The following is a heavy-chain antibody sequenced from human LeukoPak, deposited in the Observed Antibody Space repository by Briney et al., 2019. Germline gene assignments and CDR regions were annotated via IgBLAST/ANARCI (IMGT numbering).Heavy chain of an antibody. CDR2: IYSGGST. J-gene: IGHJ4*02. CDR3: ALYSSSSGVEYFDY. CDR1: GFTVSSNY. D-gene: IGHD6-6*01. V-gene: IGHV3-66*01. Sequence: GGSLRLSCAASGFTVSSNYMSWVRQAPGEGLEWASVIYSGGSTYYADSVKGRFTISRDNSKNTLYLQMNSLRAEDTAVYYCALYSSSSGVEYFDYWGQGTLVTVSS.